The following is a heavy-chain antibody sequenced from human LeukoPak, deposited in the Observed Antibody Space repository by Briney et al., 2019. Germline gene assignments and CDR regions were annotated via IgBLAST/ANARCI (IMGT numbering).Heavy chain of an antibody. CDR1: GFTFSSYA. V-gene: IGHV3-23*01. D-gene: IGHD2-8*01. CDR2: ISGSGGST. J-gene: IGHJ5*02. CDR3: ATDVLVEGWFDP. Sequence: GGSLRLSCAASGFTFSSYAMSWVRQAPGKGLEWVSAISGSGGSTYYADSVKGRFTISRDNSKNTLYLQMNSLRAEDTAVYYCATDVLVEGWFDPWGQGTLVTVSS.